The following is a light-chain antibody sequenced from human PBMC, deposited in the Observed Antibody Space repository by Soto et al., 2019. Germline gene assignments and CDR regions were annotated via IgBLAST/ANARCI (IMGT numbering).Light chain of an antibody. CDR2: DVD. CDR3: CSNAGRPDV. J-gene: IGLJ1*01. V-gene: IGLV2-11*01. Sequence: QSALAQPRSVSGSPGQSVAISCTGTSSDIGGYNYVSWYQQHPGKAPKVMIYDVDKRPSGVPDRFSGSKSGNTASLTISDIQTEDEADYYCCSNAGRPDVFGTGTRSPX. CDR1: SSDIGGYNY.